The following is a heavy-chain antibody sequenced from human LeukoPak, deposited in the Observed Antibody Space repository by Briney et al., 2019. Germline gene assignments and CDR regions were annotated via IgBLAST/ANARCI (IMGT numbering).Heavy chain of an antibody. CDR3: ARSPHYYDSSGYGY. CDR1: GFTFSSYS. D-gene: IGHD3-22*01. V-gene: IGHV3-21*01. CDR2: ISSSSYI. Sequence: GGSLRLSCAASGFTFSSYSMNWVRQAPGKGLEWVSSISSSSYIYYADSVKGRFTISRDNAKNSLYLQMNSLRAEDTAVYYCARSPHYYDSSGYGYWGQGTLVTVSS. J-gene: IGHJ4*02.